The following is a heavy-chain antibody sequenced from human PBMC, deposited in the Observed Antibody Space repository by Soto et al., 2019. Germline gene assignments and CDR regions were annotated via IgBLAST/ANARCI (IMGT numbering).Heavy chain of an antibody. CDR2: INPNSGGT. CDR3: ARGSSGGSSQLDY. Sequence: ASVKVSCKASGYTFTGYSMHWVRQAPGQGLEWMGWINPNSGGTNYAQKFQGWVTMTRDTSISTAYMELSRLRSDDTAVYYCARGSSGGSSQLDYWGQGTLVTVSS. D-gene: IGHD2-15*01. J-gene: IGHJ4*02. CDR1: GYTFTGYS. V-gene: IGHV1-2*04.